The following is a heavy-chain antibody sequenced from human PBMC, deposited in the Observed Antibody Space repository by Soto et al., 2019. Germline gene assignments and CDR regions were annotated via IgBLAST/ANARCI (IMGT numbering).Heavy chain of an antibody. J-gene: IGHJ6*02. D-gene: IGHD6-25*01. CDR2: ISPVFRAP. CDR1: GGTFDTYA. CDR3: ARDTGRLHLGGNYYYITDV. V-gene: IGHV1-69*12. Sequence: QVHLVQSGAEVKKPGSSVKVSCKVSGGTFDTYAISWVRQAPGQGLEWMGGISPVFRAPDYAQKFQGRVTTTADESARTAKMELTGLRFEETAVYYCARDTGRLHLGGNYYYITDVWGQGTSVTVSS.